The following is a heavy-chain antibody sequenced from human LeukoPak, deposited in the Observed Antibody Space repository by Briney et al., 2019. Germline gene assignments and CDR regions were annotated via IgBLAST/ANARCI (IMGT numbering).Heavy chain of an antibody. D-gene: IGHD3-22*01. CDR1: GFTFSSYG. V-gene: IGHV3-33*01. CDR2: IWYDGSNK. Sequence: PGRSLRLSCAASGFTFSSYGMHWVRQAPGKGLEWVAVIWYDGSNKYYADSVKGRFTISRDNSKNTPYLQMNSLRAEDTAVYYCARDYKAYYYDSILGYWGQGTLVTVSS. J-gene: IGHJ4*02. CDR3: ARDYKAYYYDSILGY.